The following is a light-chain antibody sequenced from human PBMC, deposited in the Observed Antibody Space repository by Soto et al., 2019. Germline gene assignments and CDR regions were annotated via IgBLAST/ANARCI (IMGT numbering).Light chain of an antibody. CDR2: DAS. J-gene: IGKJ1*01. CDR3: QQRSNWPT. CDR1: QSVSSY. Sequence: EIVLTQSPATLSLSPGERATHSCRASQSVSSYIAWYQQKPGQAPRLLIYDASNRATGIPARFSGSGSGTDFTLTISSLEPEDFAVYYCQQRSNWPTFGQGTKVDIK. V-gene: IGKV3-11*01.